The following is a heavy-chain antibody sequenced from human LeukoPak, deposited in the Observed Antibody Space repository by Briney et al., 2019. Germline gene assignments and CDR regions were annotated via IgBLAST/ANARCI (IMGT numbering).Heavy chain of an antibody. Sequence: SETLSLTCTVPGGSITYGSYYWSWIRQAAGKGLEWIGRTHKSGTTHYNPSLRSRVILSLDMSKNQFSLQLSSVTAADTAVYYCARASWNYLERWGQGSLVTVSS. CDR2: THKSGTT. V-gene: IGHV4-61*02. J-gene: IGHJ4*02. CDR3: ARASWNYLER. D-gene: IGHD1-7*01. CDR1: GGSITYGSYY.